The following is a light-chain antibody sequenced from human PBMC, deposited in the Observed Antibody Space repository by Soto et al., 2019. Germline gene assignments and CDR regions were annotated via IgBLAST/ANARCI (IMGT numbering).Light chain of an antibody. CDR1: QSVGSY. V-gene: IGKV3-11*01. Sequence: EIVLTQSPVTLSLSPGERATLSCRASQSVGSYLAWYQHKPGQAPRLLIYAASSRATGSPDRFSGGGSGTDFTLTISSLEPEDFAVYYCQQRSNWPPITFGQGTRLEIK. J-gene: IGKJ5*01. CDR2: AAS. CDR3: QQRSNWPPIT.